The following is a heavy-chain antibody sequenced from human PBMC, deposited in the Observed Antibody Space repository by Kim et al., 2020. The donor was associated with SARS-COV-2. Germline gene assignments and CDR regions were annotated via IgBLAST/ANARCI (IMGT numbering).Heavy chain of an antibody. V-gene: IGHV3-11*01. CDR2: ISSSGSTI. D-gene: IGHD3-3*01. J-gene: IGHJ6*02. CDR3: ARDGQSYYACWSGYEWRSYDCYGMDV. Sequence: GGSLRLSCAASGFTFSDYYMSWIRQAPGKGLEWVAYISSSGSTIYYVDSVKGRFTISRDNAKNTLYLQMNSLRAEDTAVYYCARDGQSYYACWSGYEWRSYDCYGMDVWGQGTTVTAS. CDR1: GFTFSDYY.